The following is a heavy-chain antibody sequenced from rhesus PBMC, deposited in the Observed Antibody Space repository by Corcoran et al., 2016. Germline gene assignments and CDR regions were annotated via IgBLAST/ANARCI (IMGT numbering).Heavy chain of an antibody. CDR2: ISGSSSST. CDR1: GVTFSDHY. J-gene: IGHJ4*01. Sequence: EVQLVESGGGLVQPGGSLRLSCAASGVTFSDHYMDWVRQAPGKGLEWVSSISGSSSSTYYPDSVKGRFTISRDNAKNTLYLQMNSPRAEDTAVYYCARGTYYFDYWGQGVLVTVSS. V-gene: IGHV3-37*01. CDR3: ARGTYYFDY.